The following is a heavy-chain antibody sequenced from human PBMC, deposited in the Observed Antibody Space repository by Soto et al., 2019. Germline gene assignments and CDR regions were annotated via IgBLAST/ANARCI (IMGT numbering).Heavy chain of an antibody. CDR3: ARDGGAYSREEFDY. J-gene: IGHJ4*02. CDR2: ISSYNGNT. D-gene: IGHD2-15*01. Sequence: QVQLVQCGAEVKKPGASVKVSCKASGYTFTSYGISWVRQAPGQGLEWMGWISSYNGNTNYAQTFQGRVTMTTDTSTSTAYMELRSLRSDDTAVYYCARDGGAYSREEFDYWGQGTLVTVSS. CDR1: GYTFTSYG. V-gene: IGHV1-18*01.